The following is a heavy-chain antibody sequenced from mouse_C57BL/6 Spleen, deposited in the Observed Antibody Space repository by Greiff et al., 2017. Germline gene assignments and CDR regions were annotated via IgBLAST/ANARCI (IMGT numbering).Heavy chain of an antibody. J-gene: IGHJ1*03. D-gene: IGHD2-1*01. CDR2: ISDGGSYT. CDR1: GFTFSSYA. V-gene: IGHV5-4*01. Sequence: EVQGVESGGGLVKPGGSLKLSCAASGFTFSSYAMSWVRQTPEKRLEWVATISDGGSYTYYPDNVKGRFTISRDNAKNNLYLQMSHRKSEDTAMYYYAREDGNYWYFDVWGTGTTVTVSA. CDR3: AREDGNYWYFDV.